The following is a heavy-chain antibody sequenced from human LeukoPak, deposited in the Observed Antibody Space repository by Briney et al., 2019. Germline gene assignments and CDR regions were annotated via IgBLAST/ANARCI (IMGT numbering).Heavy chain of an antibody. D-gene: IGHD3-16*02. CDR2: IWYDGSNK. J-gene: IGHJ5*02. CDR1: GFTFSSYG. CDR3: ARKKGPSLGFAP. Sequence: GGSLRLSCAASGFTFSSYGMHWVRQAPGKGLEWVAVIWYDGSNKYYADSVKGRFTISRDNSKNTLYLQMDSLRAEDTAVYYCARKKGPSLGFAPGGREPLATVP. V-gene: IGHV3-33*01.